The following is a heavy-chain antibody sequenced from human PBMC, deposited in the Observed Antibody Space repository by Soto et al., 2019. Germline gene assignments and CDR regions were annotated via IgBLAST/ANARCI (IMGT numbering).Heavy chain of an antibody. CDR2: IYYSGST. Sequence: SETLSLTCTVSGGSISSGDYYWSWIRQPPGKGLEWIGYIYYSGSTNYNPSLKSRVTISVDTSKNQFSLKLSSVTAADTAVYYCARHLVAGYFDYWGQGTLVTVSS. V-gene: IGHV4-61*08. CDR3: ARHLVAGYFDY. D-gene: IGHD5-12*01. CDR1: GGSISSGDYY. J-gene: IGHJ4*02.